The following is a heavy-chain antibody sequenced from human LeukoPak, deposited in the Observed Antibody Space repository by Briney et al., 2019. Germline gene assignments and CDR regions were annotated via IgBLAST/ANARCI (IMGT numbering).Heavy chain of an antibody. Sequence: GGPLKISCKGSGYIFTSYWIGWGRQVPGKGLEGMGIIYPGDSDTRYSPSFRGQVTISADKSISAAYLQWSSLKASVTAMYYCARSPGVRDAFDIWGQGTMVTVSS. CDR2: IYPGDSDT. CDR3: ARSPGVRDAFDI. D-gene: IGHD3-10*01. V-gene: IGHV5-51*01. CDR1: GYIFTSYW. J-gene: IGHJ3*02.